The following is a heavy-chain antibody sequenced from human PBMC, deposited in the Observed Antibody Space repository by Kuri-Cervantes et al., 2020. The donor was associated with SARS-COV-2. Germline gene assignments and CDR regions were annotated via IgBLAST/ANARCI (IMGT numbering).Heavy chain of an antibody. V-gene: IGHV3-33*08. CDR3: ARGDRWLQFFFFDY. D-gene: IGHD5-24*01. CDR2: IWYDGSNK. Sequence: LSLTCAASGFTFSSYGMHWVRQAPGKGLEWVAVIWYDGSNKYYADSVKGRFTISRDNSKNTLYLQMNSLRAEDTAVYYCARGDRWLQFFFFDYWGQGTLVTVSS. CDR1: GFTFSSYG. J-gene: IGHJ4*02.